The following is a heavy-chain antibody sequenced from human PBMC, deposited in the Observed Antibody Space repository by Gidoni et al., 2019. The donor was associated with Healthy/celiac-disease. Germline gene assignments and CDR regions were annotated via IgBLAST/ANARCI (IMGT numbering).Heavy chain of an antibody. CDR3: ARHGGYYGSGFNWFDP. Sequence: QLQLQESGPGLVTPSETLSLTCTVSGGSISSSSYYWGWIRQPPGKGLEWIGSIYYSGSTYYNPSLKSRVTISVDTSKNQFSLKLSSVTAADTAVYYCARHGGYYGSGFNWFDPWGQGTLVTVSS. CDR1: GGSISSSSYY. V-gene: IGHV4-39*01. J-gene: IGHJ5*02. CDR2: IYYSGST. D-gene: IGHD3-10*01.